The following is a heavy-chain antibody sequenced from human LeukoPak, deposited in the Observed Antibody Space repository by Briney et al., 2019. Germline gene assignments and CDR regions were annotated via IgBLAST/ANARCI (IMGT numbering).Heavy chain of an antibody. CDR3: AKVGARGIWFGELLWGYFDY. Sequence: GGSLRLFCVASGFTFSSYGMSWVGQASRMGLPSVSAFSGSGGSTYYADSVKGRFTISRDNSKNTLYLQMNSLRAEDTAVYYCAKVGARGIWFGELLWGYFDYWGQGTLVTVSS. D-gene: IGHD3-10*01. CDR2: FSGSGGST. J-gene: IGHJ4*02. V-gene: IGHV3-23*01. CDR1: GFTFSSYG.